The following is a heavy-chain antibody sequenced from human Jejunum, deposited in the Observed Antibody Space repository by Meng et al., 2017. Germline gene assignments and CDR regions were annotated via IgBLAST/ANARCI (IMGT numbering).Heavy chain of an antibody. J-gene: IGHJ4*02. Sequence: GESLKISCKASGYSFTSYWIGWVRQMPGKGLEWMGLISPGDSDTIYSPSFQGQVTISADKSIDTAYLQWSSLEASDTAMYYCARQPKVAGVDYWAQGTLVNVSS. CDR1: GYSFTSYW. V-gene: IGHV5-51*01. D-gene: IGHD6-19*01. CDR2: ISPGDSDT. CDR3: ARQPKVAGVDY.